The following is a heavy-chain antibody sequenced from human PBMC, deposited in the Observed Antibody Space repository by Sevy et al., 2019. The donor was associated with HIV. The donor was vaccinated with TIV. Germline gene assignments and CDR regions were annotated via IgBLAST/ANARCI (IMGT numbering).Heavy chain of an antibody. CDR1: GFTFSSYW. CDR3: ARHRQWLDPTYMDV. CDR2: IKQDGSEK. V-gene: IGHV3-7*03. D-gene: IGHD6-19*01. Sequence: GGSLRLSCAASGFTFSSYWMSWVRQAPGKGLEWVVNIKQDGSEKYYVDSVKGRFTISRDNAKNSLYLQMNSLRAEDTAVYYCARHRQWLDPTYMDVRGKGTTVTVSS. J-gene: IGHJ6*03.